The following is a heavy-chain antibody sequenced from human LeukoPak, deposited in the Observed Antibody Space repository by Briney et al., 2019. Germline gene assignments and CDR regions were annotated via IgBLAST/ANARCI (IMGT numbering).Heavy chain of an antibody. CDR3: ARVDEGGLRYFDWLYDYNDY. J-gene: IGHJ4*02. CDR1: GYTFTGYY. Sequence: ASVKVSCKASGYTFTGYYMHWVRQAPGQGLEWMGWINPNSGGTNYAQKFQGRVTMTRDTSISTAYMELSRPRSDDTAVYYCARVDEGGLRYFDWLYDYNDYWGQGTLVTVSS. CDR2: INPNSGGT. V-gene: IGHV1-2*02. D-gene: IGHD3-9*01.